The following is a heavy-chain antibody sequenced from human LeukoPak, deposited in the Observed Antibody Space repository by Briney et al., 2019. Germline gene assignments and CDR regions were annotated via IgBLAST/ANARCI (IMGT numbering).Heavy chain of an antibody. Sequence: SETLSLTCTVSGYSISSGYYWGWIRQPPGKGLEWIGSIYHSGSTYYNPSLKSRVTISVDTSKNQFSLKLSSVTAADTAVYYCAREFLDTVTTWWFDPWGQGTLVTVSS. CDR1: GYSISSGYY. V-gene: IGHV4-38-2*02. CDR2: IYHSGST. J-gene: IGHJ5*02. CDR3: AREFLDTVTTWWFDP. D-gene: IGHD4-17*01.